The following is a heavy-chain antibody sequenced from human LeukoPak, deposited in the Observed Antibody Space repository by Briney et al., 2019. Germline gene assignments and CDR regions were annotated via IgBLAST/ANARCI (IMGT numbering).Heavy chain of an antibody. CDR2: ISSSSSYI. CDR3: ARDLGCSSTSCLPSFYYYYGMDV. D-gene: IGHD2-2*01. CDR1: GFTFSRYS. Sequence: GGSLRLSCAASGFTFSRYSMNWVRQASGKGLEWVSSISSSSSYIYYADSVKGRFTICRDNAKNSLYLQMNSLRAEDTAVYYCARDLGCSSTSCLPSFYYYYGMDVWGQGTTVTVSS. J-gene: IGHJ6*02. V-gene: IGHV3-21*01.